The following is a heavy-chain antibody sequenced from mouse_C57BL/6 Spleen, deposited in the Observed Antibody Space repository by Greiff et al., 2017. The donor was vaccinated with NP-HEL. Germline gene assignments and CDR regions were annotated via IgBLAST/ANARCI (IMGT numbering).Heavy chain of an antibody. CDR3: ANNWSWFAY. J-gene: IGHJ3*01. CDR2: ISYDGSN. D-gene: IGHD4-1*01. V-gene: IGHV3-6*01. Sequence: DVKLQESGPGLVKPSQSLSLTCSVTGYSITSGYYWNWIRQFPGNKLEWMGYISYDGSNNYNPSLKNRISITRDTSKNQFFLKFNSVTTEDTATYYSANNWSWFAYWGQGTLVTVSA. CDR1: GYSITSGYY.